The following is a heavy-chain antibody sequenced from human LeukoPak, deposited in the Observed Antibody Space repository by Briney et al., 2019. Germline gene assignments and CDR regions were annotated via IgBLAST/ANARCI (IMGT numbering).Heavy chain of an antibody. V-gene: IGHV3-23*01. CDR2: ITGSSGRT. CDR3: AKDALGTMMPYYFDY. CDR1: GFTFSSYA. J-gene: IGHJ4*01. D-gene: IGHD3-22*01. Sequence: GGSLRLSCAASGFTFSSYAMSWVRQAPGKGLEWVSAITGSSGRTYYADSVKGRFTISRGNSKNTLYLQMNSLRVDDTAVYFCAKDALGTMMPYYFDYWXXGTXVTVSS.